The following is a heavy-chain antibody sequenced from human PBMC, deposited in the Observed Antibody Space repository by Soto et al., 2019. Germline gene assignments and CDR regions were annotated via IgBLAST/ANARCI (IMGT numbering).Heavy chain of an antibody. CDR1: GYTFTSYG. V-gene: IGHV1-18*01. Sequence: GASVKVSCKASGYTFTSYGVSWVRQAPGQGLEWMGWISAYNGNTNYAQKLQGRVTMATDTSTSTAYMELRSLRSDDTAVYYCGRDPEYYYDSSGYSHYFDYWGQGTPVTVSS. CDR3: GRDPEYYYDSSGYSHYFDY. CDR2: ISAYNGNT. D-gene: IGHD3-22*01. J-gene: IGHJ4*02.